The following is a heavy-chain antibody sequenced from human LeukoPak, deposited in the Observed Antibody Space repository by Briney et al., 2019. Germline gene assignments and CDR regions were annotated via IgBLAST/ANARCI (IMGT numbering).Heavy chain of an antibody. CDR2: ISRSSSYI. CDR1: GFTFSGYS. J-gene: IGHJ4*02. D-gene: IGHD4-17*01. CDR3: AKLRAGWMTTVTTNYFDY. V-gene: IGHV3-21*01. Sequence: GGSLRLSCAASGFTFSGYSMNWVRQAPGKGLEWVSSISRSSSYIYYGDSVKGRFTISRDNAKNSLYLQMNSLRAEDTAVYYCAKLRAGWMTTVTTNYFDYWGQGTLVTVSS.